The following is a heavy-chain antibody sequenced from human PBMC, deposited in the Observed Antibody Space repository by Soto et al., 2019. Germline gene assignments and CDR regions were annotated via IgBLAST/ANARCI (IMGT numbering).Heavy chain of an antibody. Sequence: PSETLSLTCTVSGGSISSYYWSWIRQPAGKGLEWIGRIYTSGSTNYNPSLKSRVTMSVGTSKNQFSLKLSSVTAADTAVYYCERGPEGQWLQGGEFDYWGQGTLVTVSS. V-gene: IGHV4-4*07. CDR1: GGSISSYY. CDR3: ERGPEGQWLQGGEFDY. CDR2: IYTSGST. D-gene: IGHD6-19*01. J-gene: IGHJ4*02.